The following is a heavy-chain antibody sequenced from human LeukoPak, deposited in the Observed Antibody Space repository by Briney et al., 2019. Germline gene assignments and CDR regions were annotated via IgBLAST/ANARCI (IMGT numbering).Heavy chain of an antibody. V-gene: IGHV1-46*01. J-gene: IGHJ4*02. Sequence: ASVKVSCKASGYSFTNYYMHWVRQAPGQGLESMGMINPSGGSTTYAQKFQGRVTMTRDMSTSTVYMELSSLTSEDTAVYYCARTRGYYFDYWGQGTLVTVSS. CDR2: INPSGGST. CDR1: GYSFTNYY. CDR3: ARTRGYYFDY.